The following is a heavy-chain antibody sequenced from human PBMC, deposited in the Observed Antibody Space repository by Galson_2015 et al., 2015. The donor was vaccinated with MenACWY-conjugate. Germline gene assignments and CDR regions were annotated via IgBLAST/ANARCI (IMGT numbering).Heavy chain of an antibody. Sequence: SLRLSCAASGFRFNNYWMTWVRQARGKGLEWVANIKQDGSEKYYVDSVKGRFIISRDNAKKSLYLQMNSLRAEDTAVYYCASARGYSVNDPFDYWGQGTLVTVSS. V-gene: IGHV3-7*03. CDR1: GFRFNNYW. D-gene: IGHD5/OR15-5a*01. CDR2: IKQDGSEK. J-gene: IGHJ4*02. CDR3: ASARGYSVNDPFDY.